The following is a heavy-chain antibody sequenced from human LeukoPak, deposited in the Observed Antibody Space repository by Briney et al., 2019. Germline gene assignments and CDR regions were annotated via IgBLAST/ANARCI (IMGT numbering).Heavy chain of an antibody. CDR3: ARVVACIAAARTASPWIFDY. J-gene: IGHJ4*02. Sequence: AASVKVSCKTSGYTFTNYGISWVRQAPGQGVEWMGWINPNSDGANYAQKLQGRVSKTTDTSICTDYMELSRLRSDETAVYCCARVVACIAAARTASPWIFDYWGQGTLVTVSS. CDR1: GYTFTNYG. D-gene: IGHD6-13*01. V-gene: IGHV1-2*02. CDR2: INPNSDGA.